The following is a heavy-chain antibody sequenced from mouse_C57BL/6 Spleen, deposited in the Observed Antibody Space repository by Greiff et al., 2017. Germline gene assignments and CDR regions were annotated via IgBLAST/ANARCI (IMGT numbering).Heavy chain of an antibody. J-gene: IGHJ3*01. V-gene: IGHV1-19*01. Sequence: VQLQQSGPVLVKPGASVKMSCKASGYTFTDYYMNWVKQSHGKSLEWIGVINPYNGGTSYNQKFKGKATLTVDKSSSTAYMELNSLTSEDSAVYYCARQGVYYDYDGVFAYWGQGTLVTVSA. D-gene: IGHD2-4*01. CDR1: GYTFTDYY. CDR3: ARQGVYYDYDGVFAY. CDR2: INPYNGGT.